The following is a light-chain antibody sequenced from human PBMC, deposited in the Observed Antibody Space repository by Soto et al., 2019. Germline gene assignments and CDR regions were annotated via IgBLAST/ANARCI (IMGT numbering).Light chain of an antibody. Sequence: QSVLTQPASVSGSPGQSITISCTGTSSDVGGYNYVSWYQQHPGKAPKLMIYDVSNRPSGVSNRFSGSKSGKKASLTISGLQAEDEADYYCSSYTSSSTLEVVFGGGTKLTVL. CDR3: SSYTSSSTLEVV. CDR1: SSDVGGYNY. J-gene: IGLJ2*01. CDR2: DVS. V-gene: IGLV2-14*01.